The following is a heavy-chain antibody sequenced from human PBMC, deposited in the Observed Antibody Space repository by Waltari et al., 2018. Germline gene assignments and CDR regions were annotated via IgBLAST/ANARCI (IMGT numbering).Heavy chain of an antibody. D-gene: IGHD5-12*01. V-gene: IGHV4-39*07. CDR3: ARSGDIVATDYYYYMDV. J-gene: IGHJ6*03. CDR2: IYYSGST. Sequence: QVQLQESGPGLVKPSQTLSLTCTVSGGSISSSSYYWGWIRQPPGKGLEWIGSIYYSGSTYYNPSLKSRVTISVDTSKNQFSLKLSSVTAADTAVYYCARSGDIVATDYYYYMDVWGKGTTVTVSS. CDR1: GGSISSSSYY.